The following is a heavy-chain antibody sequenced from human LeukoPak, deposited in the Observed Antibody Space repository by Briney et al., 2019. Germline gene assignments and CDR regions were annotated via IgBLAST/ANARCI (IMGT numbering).Heavy chain of an antibody. CDR3: AKDSVAAAGIDY. Sequence: GGSLRLSCAASGFTFSSYWMHWVRQAPGKGLVWASAISGSGGSTYYADSVKGRFTISRDNSKNTLYLQMNSLRAEDTAVYYCAKDSVAAAGIDYWGQGTLVTVSS. CDR1: GFTFSSYW. J-gene: IGHJ4*02. V-gene: IGHV3-23*01. CDR2: ISGSGGST. D-gene: IGHD6-13*01.